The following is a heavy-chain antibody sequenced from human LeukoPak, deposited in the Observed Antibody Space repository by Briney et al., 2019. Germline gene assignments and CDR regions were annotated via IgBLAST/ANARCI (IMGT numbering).Heavy chain of an antibody. CDR1: GYTLTELS. CDR2: FDPEDGET. J-gene: IGHJ4*02. Sequence: GASVTVSCTVSGYTLTELSMHWVRQAPGKGLEWMGGFDPEDGETIYAQKFQGRVTMTEDTSTDTAYVELSSLRSEDTAVYYCAATPQWLVLKYDYYFDYWGQGTLVTVSS. D-gene: IGHD6-19*01. CDR3: AATPQWLVLKYDYYFDY. V-gene: IGHV1-24*01.